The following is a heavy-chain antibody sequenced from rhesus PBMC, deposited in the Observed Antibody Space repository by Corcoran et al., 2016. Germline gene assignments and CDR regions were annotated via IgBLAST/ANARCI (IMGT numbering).Heavy chain of an antibody. CDR2: IYWEDDK. CDR1: GFSLSTSGMG. J-gene: IGHJ2*01. D-gene: IGHD4-29*01. V-gene: IGHV2-1*01. CDR3: ARRRRTVATTVNWYFDI. Sequence: QVTLKESGPALVKPTQTLTLTCTFSGFSLSTSGMGVGWIRQPPGKTLEWLAHIYWEDDKRYSTSLKSRLTIYKDTSKNQVVLTMTNMDPVDTATYYCARRRRTVATTVNWYFDIWGPGTPITISS.